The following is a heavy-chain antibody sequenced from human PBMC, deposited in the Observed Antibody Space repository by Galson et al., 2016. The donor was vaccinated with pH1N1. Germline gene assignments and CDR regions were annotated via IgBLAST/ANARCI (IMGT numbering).Heavy chain of an antibody. CDR1: GLIFKNFA. V-gene: IGHV3-33*01. D-gene: IGHD3-16*01. CDR2: IWMDGTGQ. J-gene: IGHJ6*04. Sequence: SLRLSCAASGLIFKNFAMHWVRQAPDKGLEWVAFIWMDGTGQKYADSVKGRFIISRDNSKNTLYLQMNSLGDEDTAIYYCTTDADDPMDVWGIGTTVTVSP. CDR3: TTDADDPMDV.